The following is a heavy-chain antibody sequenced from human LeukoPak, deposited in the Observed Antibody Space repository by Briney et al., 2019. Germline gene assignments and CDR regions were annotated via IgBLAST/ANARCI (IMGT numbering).Heavy chain of an antibody. CDR2: IYYSGST. D-gene: IGHD2-15*01. CDR3: ARGPRRYCSGGSCYFSGSWFDP. Sequence: SETLSLTCTVSGGSISSYYRSWIRQPPGKGLEWIGYIYYSGSTNYNPSLKSRVTISVDTSKNQFSLKLSSVTAADTAVYYCARGPRRYCSGGSCYFSGSWFDPWGQGTLVTVSS. J-gene: IGHJ5*02. V-gene: IGHV4-59*01. CDR1: GGSISSYY.